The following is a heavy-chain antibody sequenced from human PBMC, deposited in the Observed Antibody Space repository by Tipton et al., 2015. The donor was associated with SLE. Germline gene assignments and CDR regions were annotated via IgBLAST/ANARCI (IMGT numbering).Heavy chain of an antibody. CDR1: GFTFSSYS. Sequence: GSLRLSCAASGFTFSSYSMNWVRQAPGKGLEWISYISSGLSTIYYADSVKGRFTISRDNDKNSLYLQMNSLRDEDTAVYYCARGPDYYHGMDVWGQGTTVTVSS. CDR3: ARGPDYYHGMDV. CDR2: ISSGLSTI. J-gene: IGHJ6*02. V-gene: IGHV3-48*02.